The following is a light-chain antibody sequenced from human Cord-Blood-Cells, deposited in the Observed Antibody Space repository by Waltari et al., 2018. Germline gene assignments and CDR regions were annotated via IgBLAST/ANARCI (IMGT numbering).Light chain of an antibody. CDR2: AAS. J-gene: IGKJ2*02. CDR1: QSISSN. V-gene: IGKV1-39*01. CDR3: RQSYSTPCT. Sequence: DIQMTQSPSSLSASVGGRVTLTCQATQSISSNLNWYQQKPGKAPKLLIYAASSLQSGVPLRISGSGSGTDFTLTICSLQPEDFAAYYCRQSYSTPCTFGQGTTLEIK.